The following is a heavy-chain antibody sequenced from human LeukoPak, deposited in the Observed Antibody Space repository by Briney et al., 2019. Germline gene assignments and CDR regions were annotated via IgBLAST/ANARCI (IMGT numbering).Heavy chain of an antibody. CDR1: GFTFSDYY. D-gene: IGHD6-6*01. Sequence: GGSLRLSCAASGFTFSDYYMSWIRQAPGKGLEWVSYISSSGSTINYADSVKGRFTISRDNAKNSLYLQMNSLRAEDTAVYYCAREFGSSSPPRDLDYWGQGTLVTVSS. V-gene: IGHV3-11*04. CDR2: ISSSGSTI. CDR3: AREFGSSSPPRDLDY. J-gene: IGHJ4*02.